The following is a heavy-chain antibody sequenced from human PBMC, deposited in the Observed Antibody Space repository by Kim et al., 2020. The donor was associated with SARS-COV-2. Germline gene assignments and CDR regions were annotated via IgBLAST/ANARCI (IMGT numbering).Heavy chain of an antibody. CDR1: GFTFDDYA. D-gene: IGHD6-13*01. V-gene: IGHV3-9*01. CDR2: ITWNSGSI. J-gene: IGHJ6*02. CDR3: AKSGGLAAAPYGMDV. Sequence: GGSLRLSCAASGFTFDDYAMHWVRQAPGKGLEWVSGITWNSGSIGYADSVKGRFTISRDNAKNSLSLQMNSLRAEDTALYYCAKSGGLAAAPYGMDVWGQGTTVTVSS.